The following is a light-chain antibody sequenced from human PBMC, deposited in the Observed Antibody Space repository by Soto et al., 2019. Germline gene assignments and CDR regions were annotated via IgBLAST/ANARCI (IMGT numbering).Light chain of an antibody. Sequence: IQMTQSPSTLSASVGDRVTITCRASQTISNWLAWYQQKPGKAPKLLIYDASSLQSGVPSRFSGSGSGTEFTLNISSLQPDDFATYYCQQYSNYSPWTFGQGTKVEIK. V-gene: IGKV1-5*01. CDR1: QTISNW. CDR2: DAS. J-gene: IGKJ1*01. CDR3: QQYSNYSPWT.